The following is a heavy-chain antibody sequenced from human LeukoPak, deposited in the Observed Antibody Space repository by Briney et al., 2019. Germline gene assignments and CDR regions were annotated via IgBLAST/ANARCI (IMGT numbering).Heavy chain of an antibody. CDR1: GFTFSSYA. D-gene: IGHD4-17*01. J-gene: IGHJ4*02. V-gene: IGHV3-30-3*01. CDR2: ISYDGSNK. Sequence: GGSLRLSCAASGFTFSSYAMHWVRQAPGKGLEWVAVISYDGSNKYYADSVKGRFTISRDNAKNSLYLQMNSLRAEDTAVYYCASDYDYGDYGGLIGWGQGTLVTVSS. CDR3: ASDYDYGDYGGLIG.